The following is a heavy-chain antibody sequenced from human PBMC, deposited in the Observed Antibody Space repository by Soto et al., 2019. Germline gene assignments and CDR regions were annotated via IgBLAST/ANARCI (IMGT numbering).Heavy chain of an antibody. CDR2: INRDSSVI. D-gene: IGHD2-15*01. CDR3: ARDCAGTCWFAY. CDR1: GVSFSDFS. Sequence: EVQLVESGGGKVQPGGSLRLSCAGSGVSFSDFSMNWVRQAPGKGLEWISYINRDSSVIMYADSLRGRVTISRDNAKNTLFLQINCLRVQDTAVYYCARDCAGTCWFAYRGPGIPVTVSS. V-gene: IGHV3-48*01. J-gene: IGHJ4*02.